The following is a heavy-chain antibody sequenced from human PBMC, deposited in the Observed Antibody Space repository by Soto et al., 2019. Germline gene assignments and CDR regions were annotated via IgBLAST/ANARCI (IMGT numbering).Heavy chain of an antibody. V-gene: IGHV4-34*01. D-gene: IGHD1-26*01. Sequence: QVQLQQGGAGLLKPSETLSLTCAVNGGSLSGHYWSWIRQAPGKGLEWIGEINRRGGTNYDPSLKCRVTISLDASKNQFSLKLNSVTAADTAVYYCARAPIIGATFFDYWGEGSLVTVSS. CDR1: GGSLSGHY. J-gene: IGHJ4*02. CDR2: INRRGGT. CDR3: ARAPIIGATFFDY.